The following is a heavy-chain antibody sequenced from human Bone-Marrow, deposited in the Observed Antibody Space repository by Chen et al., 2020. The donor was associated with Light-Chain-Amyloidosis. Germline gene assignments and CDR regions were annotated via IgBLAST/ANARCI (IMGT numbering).Heavy chain of an antibody. J-gene: IGHJ4*02. Sequence: VHLVQSGAELRRPGSSVKISCRASGDSLNHFDVSWVRQAPGQPFDWMGVIMRRFGTSNSAQRFQGRVTFTASTDTAFMELKSLTAEDTALYYGARRSGSGGYFESWGQGTLVTVSS. V-gene: IGHV1-69*12. CDR2: IMRRFGTS. CDR3: ARRSGSGGYFES. D-gene: IGHD2-15*01. CDR1: GDSLNHFD.